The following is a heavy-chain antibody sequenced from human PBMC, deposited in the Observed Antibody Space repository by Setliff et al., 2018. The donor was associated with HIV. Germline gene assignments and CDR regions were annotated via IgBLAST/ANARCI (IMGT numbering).Heavy chain of an antibody. CDR2: IYYTGNT. D-gene: IGHD6-19*01. CDR3: ARHYPRSDDAFDI. Sequence: KASETLSLTCTVSGGSISSYYWSWIRQSPGKGLEWIGYIYYTGNTNYNPSLKSRVTISVDTSKNQFSLKMTSVTAADTAVYYCARHYPRSDDAFDIWGQGTRVTVSS. CDR1: GGSISSYY. J-gene: IGHJ3*02. V-gene: IGHV4-59*08.